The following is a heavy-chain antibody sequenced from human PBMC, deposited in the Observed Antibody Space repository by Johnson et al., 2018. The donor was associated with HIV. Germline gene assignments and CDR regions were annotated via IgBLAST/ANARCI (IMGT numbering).Heavy chain of an antibody. V-gene: IGHV3-66*01. CDR1: GFTVNSNY. J-gene: IGHJ3*02. CDR3: ARDDIRDGKSFDI. CDR2: IYSGGST. Sequence: MLLVESGGGLVQPGGSLRLSCAASGFTVNSNYMSWVRQAPGKGLEWVSVIYSGGSTYYADSVKGRFTISRDNSKTTPYLQMNSLRAEDTAVYYCARDDIRDGKSFDIWGQGTMVTVSS.